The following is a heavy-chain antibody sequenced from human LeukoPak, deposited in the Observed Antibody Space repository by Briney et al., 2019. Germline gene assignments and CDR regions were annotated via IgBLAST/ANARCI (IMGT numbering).Heavy chain of an antibody. CDR2: IYYSGST. J-gene: IGHJ4*02. CDR1: GGSISSYY. Sequence: PSETLSLTCTVSGGSISSYYWSWLRQPPGKGLEWIGYIYYSGSTNYNPSLKSRVTISVDTSKNQFSLKLSSVTAADTAVYYCARSPWQWRETRPYYFDYWGQGTLVTVSS. V-gene: IGHV4-59*08. D-gene: IGHD6-19*01. CDR3: ARSPWQWRETRPYYFDY.